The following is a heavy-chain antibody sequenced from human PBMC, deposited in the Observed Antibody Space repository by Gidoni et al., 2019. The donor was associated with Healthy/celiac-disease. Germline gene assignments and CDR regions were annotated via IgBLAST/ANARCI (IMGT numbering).Heavy chain of an antibody. CDR1: GFTFSSYG. CDR3: ARVYRYSSSWYPPGDY. J-gene: IGHJ4*02. CDR2: IWYDGSNK. V-gene: IGHV3-33*01. D-gene: IGHD6-13*01. Sequence: QVQLVESGGGVVQPGRSLRLSCAASGFTFSSYGMHWVRQAPGKGLEWVAVIWYDGSNKYYADSVKGRFTISRDNSKNTLYLQMNSLRAEDTAVYYCARVYRYSSSWYPPGDYWGQGTLVTVSS.